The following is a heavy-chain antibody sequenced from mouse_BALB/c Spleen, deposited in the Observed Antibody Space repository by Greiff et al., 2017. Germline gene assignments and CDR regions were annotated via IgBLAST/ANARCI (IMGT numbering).Heavy chain of an antibody. CDR2: IRNKANGYTT. V-gene: IGHV7-3*02. CDR3: ARTGKWAMDY. D-gene: IGHD2-1*01. CDR1: GFTFTDYY. J-gene: IGHJ4*01. Sequence: EVQRVESGGGLVQPGVSLRLSCATSGFTFTDYYMSWVRQPPGKALEWLGFIRNKANGYTTEYSASVKGRFTISRDNSQSILYLQMNTLRAEDSATYYCARTGKWAMDYWGQGTSVTVSS.